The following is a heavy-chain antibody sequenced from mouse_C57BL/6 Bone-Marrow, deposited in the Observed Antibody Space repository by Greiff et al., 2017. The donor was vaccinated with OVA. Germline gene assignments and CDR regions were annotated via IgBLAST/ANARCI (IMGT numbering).Heavy chain of an antibody. Sequence: QVQLQQSGAELARPGASVKLSCKASGYNFTSYGISWVKQRTGQGLEWIGEIYPRSGNTYYNEKFKGKATLTADKSSSTAYMELRSLTSEDSAVYFCARDDYEGDWFAYWGQGTLVTVSA. CDR2: IYPRSGNT. CDR3: ARDDYEGDWFAY. CDR1: GYNFTSYG. D-gene: IGHD2-4*01. V-gene: IGHV1-81*01. J-gene: IGHJ3*01.